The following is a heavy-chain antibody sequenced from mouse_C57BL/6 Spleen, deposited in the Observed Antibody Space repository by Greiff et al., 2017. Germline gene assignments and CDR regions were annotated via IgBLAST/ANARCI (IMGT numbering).Heavy chain of an antibody. CDR3: ARGAGTGWFAY. J-gene: IGHJ3*01. CDR2: INYDGSST. D-gene: IGHD4-1*01. Sequence: EVKLVESEGGLVQPGSSMKLSCTASGFTFSDYYMAWVRQVPEKGLEWVANINYDGSSTYYLDSLKSRFIISRDNAKNILYLQMSSLKSEDTATYYCARGAGTGWFAYWGQGTLVTVSA. V-gene: IGHV5-16*01. CDR1: GFTFSDYY.